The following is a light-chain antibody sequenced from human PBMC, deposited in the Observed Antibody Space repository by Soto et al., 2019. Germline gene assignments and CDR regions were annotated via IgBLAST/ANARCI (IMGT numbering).Light chain of an antibody. V-gene: IGKV3-11*01. CDR3: QQRHNWA. CDR1: QSVGSY. J-gene: IGKJ1*01. CDR2: DAS. Sequence: TVLTQSPATLSLSPGERATLSCRTSQSVGSYLAWYQQKPGQAPRLLIYDASNRATGIPARFSGSGSETDFTLTISSLEPEDFAVYYCQQRHNWAFGQGTKVEI.